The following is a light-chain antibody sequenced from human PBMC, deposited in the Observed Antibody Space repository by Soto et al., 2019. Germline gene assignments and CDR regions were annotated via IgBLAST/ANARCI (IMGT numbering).Light chain of an antibody. CDR1: QSISNY. J-gene: IGKJ4*01. CDR2: AAS. Sequence: DIQMNQSPYSLSASVGDRVTITCRASQSISNYLNWYQRKPGKAPEFLIYAASSLQSGVPSRFSGSGSGTDFTLTISSLQPEDFATYYCQQSYSTPLTFGGGTKVEMK. CDR3: QQSYSTPLT. V-gene: IGKV1-39*01.